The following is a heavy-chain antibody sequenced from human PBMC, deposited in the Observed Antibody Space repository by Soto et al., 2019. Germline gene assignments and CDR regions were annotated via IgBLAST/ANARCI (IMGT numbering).Heavy chain of an antibody. J-gene: IGHJ5*02. CDR3: ASGMYYYDSSAPGWFDP. V-gene: IGHV1-3*01. Sequence: GASVKVSCKAPGYTFTSYAMHWVRQAPGQRLEWMGWINAGNGNTKYSQKFQGRVTITRDTSASTAYMELSGLRSEDTAVYYCASGMYYYDSSAPGWFDPWGQGTLVTVSS. D-gene: IGHD3-22*01. CDR2: INAGNGNT. CDR1: GYTFTSYA.